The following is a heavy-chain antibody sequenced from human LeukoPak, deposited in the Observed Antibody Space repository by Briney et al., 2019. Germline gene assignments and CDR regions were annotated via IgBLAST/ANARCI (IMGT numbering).Heavy chain of an antibody. Sequence: ASVKVSCKASGGTFSSYAISWVRQAPGQGLEWMGGIIPIFGTANYAQKFQGRVTITADESTSTAYMELSSLRSEDTAVYYCARVLHSGWPSPYYYYYGMDVWGKGTTVTVSS. D-gene: IGHD6-19*01. CDR2: IIPIFGTA. J-gene: IGHJ6*04. CDR1: GGTFSSYA. V-gene: IGHV1-69*13. CDR3: ARVLHSGWPSPYYYYYGMDV.